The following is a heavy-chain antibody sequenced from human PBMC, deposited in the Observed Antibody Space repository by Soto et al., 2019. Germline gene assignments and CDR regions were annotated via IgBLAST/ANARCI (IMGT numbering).Heavy chain of an antibody. D-gene: IGHD3-22*01. V-gene: IGHV3-30*18. CDR3: AKPQANFYDSSGYFDY. J-gene: IGHJ4*02. CDR2: ISYDGGKK. Sequence: PGGSLRLSCAASGFTFSSFGIHWVRQAPGKGLEWLAVISYDGGKKYYADSVKGRFTISRDNSKNTLYLQMNSLRAEDTAVYYCAKPQANFYDSSGYFDYWGQGTLVTVSS. CDR1: GFTFSSFG.